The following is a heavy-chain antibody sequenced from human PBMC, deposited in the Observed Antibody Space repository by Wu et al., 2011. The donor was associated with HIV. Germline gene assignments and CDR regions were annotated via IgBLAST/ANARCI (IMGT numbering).Heavy chain of an antibody. CDR2: IIPMFGTA. D-gene: IGHD2-2*01. Sequence: QVQVVQSGPEVKKPGSSVKVSCKVSGGTFSSYGIDWVRQAPGQRFEWMGRIIPMFGTANYAQKFQDRVTITADKSTSTAYMELSSLRSEDTAVYYCARGGQTGIVVVPAANWFDPWGQGTLATVSS. V-gene: IGHV1-69*14. J-gene: IGHJ5*02. CDR1: GGTFSSYG. CDR3: ARGGQTGIVVVPAANWFDP.